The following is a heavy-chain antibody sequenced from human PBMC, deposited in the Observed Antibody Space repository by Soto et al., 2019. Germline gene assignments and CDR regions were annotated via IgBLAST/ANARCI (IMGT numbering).Heavy chain of an antibody. D-gene: IGHD6-6*01. CDR1: GFTFSSYS. Sequence: PGGSLRLSCAASGFTFSSYSMNWVRQAPGKWLEWVSSISSSSSYIYYADSVKGRFTISRDNAKNSLYLQMNSLRAEDTAVYYCASSYSSSSIQASYYYGMDVWGQGXTVTVYS. V-gene: IGHV3-21*01. CDR3: ASSYSSSSIQASYYYGMDV. J-gene: IGHJ6*02. CDR2: ISSSSSYI.